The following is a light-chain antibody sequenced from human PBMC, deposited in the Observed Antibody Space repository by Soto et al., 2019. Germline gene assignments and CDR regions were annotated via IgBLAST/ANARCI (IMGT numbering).Light chain of an antibody. J-gene: IGLJ1*01. CDR3: SSYTGTSTQV. CDR2: DVT. Sequence: QSALTQPASVSGSPGQSITISCTGSSSDVGHYDYVSWFQQHPGRAPTLLIYDVTYRPSGVSNRFSGAKSGSTASLTISGLRTEDETNYYCSSYTGTSTQVFGTGTK. CDR1: SSDVGHYDY. V-gene: IGLV2-14*03.